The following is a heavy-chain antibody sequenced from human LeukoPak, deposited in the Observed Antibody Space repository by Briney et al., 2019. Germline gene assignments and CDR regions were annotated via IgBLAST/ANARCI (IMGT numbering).Heavy chain of an antibody. CDR3: AKSHGSGWYYYDY. CDR2: IRYDGNEK. Sequence: PGGSLRLSCAASGFTFSSYGMCWVRQAPGKGLEWVAFIRYDGNEKYYTDSVEGRFTISRDKSKNSLYLQMNSLRTEDTAVYYCAKSHGSGWYYYDYWGQGTLVTVSS. V-gene: IGHV3-30*02. J-gene: IGHJ4*02. CDR1: GFTFSSYG. D-gene: IGHD6-19*01.